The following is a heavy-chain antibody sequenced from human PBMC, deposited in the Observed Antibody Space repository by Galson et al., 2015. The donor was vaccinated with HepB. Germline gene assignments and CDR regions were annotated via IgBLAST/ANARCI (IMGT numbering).Heavy chain of an antibody. V-gene: IGHV4-39*01. CDR1: GGSLTGTLYY. Sequence: SETLSLTCTVSGGSLTGTLYYWGWVRQPPGKGLEWIASFDYSGTTYYNPSFKSRATISADTSNDRFSLMLTFVTASDTAVYYCARLGGDIESVVGQTEEMEVPDHWGQGTLVTVSS. J-gene: IGHJ4*02. CDR3: ARLGGDIESVVGQTEEMEVPDH. D-gene: IGHD3-16*01. CDR2: FDYSGTT.